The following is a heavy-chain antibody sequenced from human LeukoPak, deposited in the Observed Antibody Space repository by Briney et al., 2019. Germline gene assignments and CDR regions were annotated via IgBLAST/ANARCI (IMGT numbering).Heavy chain of an antibody. D-gene: IGHD3-10*01. V-gene: IGHV1-8*01. J-gene: IGHJ6*03. CDR3: ARAWGYGSGCYYNVGYYYYYMDV. Sequence: ASVKVSCXASGYTFTSYDINWVRLATGQGLEWMGWMNPNSGNTGYAQKFQGRVTMTRNTSISTAYMELSSLRSEDTAVYYCARAWGYGSGCYYNVGYYYYYMDVWGKGTRSPSP. CDR2: MNPNSGNT. CDR1: GYTFTSYD.